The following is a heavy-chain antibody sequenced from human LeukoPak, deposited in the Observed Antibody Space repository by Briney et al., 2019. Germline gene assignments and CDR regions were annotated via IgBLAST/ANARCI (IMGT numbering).Heavy chain of an antibody. CDR2: ISGSGGST. J-gene: IGHJ4*02. Sequence: GGSLRLSCAASGFTFSSYAMSWVRQAPGKGLEWVSAISGSGGSTYYADSVKGRFTISRDNSKNTLYLQMNSLRAEDMAVYYCAKVFPDIVVVPAAIDSWGQGTLVTVSS. V-gene: IGHV3-23*01. D-gene: IGHD2-2*02. CDR3: AKVFPDIVVVPAAIDS. CDR1: GFTFSSYA.